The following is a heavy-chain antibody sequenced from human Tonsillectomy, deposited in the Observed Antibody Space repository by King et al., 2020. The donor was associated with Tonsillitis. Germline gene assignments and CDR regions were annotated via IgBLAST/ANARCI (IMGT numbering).Heavy chain of an antibody. V-gene: IGHV1-46*01. Sequence: QLVQSGAEVKKPGASVKVSCKASGYTFTNYYMYWVRQAPGQGLEWMGIINPSGGSTTYAQRFQGRVTMTRDTSTSTVYMELSSLRSEDTAVYYCASGAGLVLEYYYYGMDVWGQGTTVTVSS. D-gene: IGHD6-19*01. CDR1: GYTFTNYY. CDR2: INPSGGST. CDR3: ASGAGLVLEYYYYGMDV. J-gene: IGHJ6*02.